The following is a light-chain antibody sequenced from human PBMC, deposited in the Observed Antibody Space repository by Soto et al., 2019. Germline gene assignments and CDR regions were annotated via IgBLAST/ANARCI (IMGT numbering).Light chain of an antibody. J-gene: IGKJ4*01. Sequence: EIVLTQSPGTLSLSPGERATLSCRASQSVSSGYLAWYQQKPGQAPRLLIYGASSRATGIPDRFSGSGSGTDFTLTISRLEPEDVAVYYCQQYGSSPLTFGGGANVEIK. CDR1: QSVSSGY. CDR2: GAS. V-gene: IGKV3-20*01. CDR3: QQYGSSPLT.